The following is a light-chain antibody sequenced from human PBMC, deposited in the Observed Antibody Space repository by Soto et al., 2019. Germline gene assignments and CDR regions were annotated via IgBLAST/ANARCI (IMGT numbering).Light chain of an antibody. CDR2: GAS. CDR3: QQYGSSVWT. J-gene: IGKJ1*01. V-gene: IGKV3-20*01. Sequence: IVLTQSPGTLSLSPGERATLSCRASQSVTSNSIAWYQQKLGQAPRLLLFGASSRATGIPDRFSGSGSGTDFSLTISRLEPEDFAVYYCQQYGSSVWTFGQGTKVEIK. CDR1: QSVTSNS.